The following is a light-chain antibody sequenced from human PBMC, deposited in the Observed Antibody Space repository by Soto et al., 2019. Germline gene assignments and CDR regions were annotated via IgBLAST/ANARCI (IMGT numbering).Light chain of an antibody. Sequence: QSVLTQPPSVSGAPGQRVTISCSGSSSNFGAGYDVHWYQQLPGTAPKLLIYGNNNRPLGVPDRFSASKSDTSASLAITGLQAEDEADYYCQSYDSRLSDWVFGGGTKVTVL. CDR3: QSYDSRLSDWV. V-gene: IGLV1-40*01. CDR1: SSNFGAGYD. J-gene: IGLJ3*02. CDR2: GNN.